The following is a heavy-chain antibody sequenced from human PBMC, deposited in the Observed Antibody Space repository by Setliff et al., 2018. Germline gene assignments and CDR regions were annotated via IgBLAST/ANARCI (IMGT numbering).Heavy chain of an antibody. CDR1: GYTFSTYA. V-gene: IGHV7-4-1*02. CDR2: INTNTGNP. CDR3: ARGSRFGTIVYRGDYYLDV. D-gene: IGHD3-10*01. J-gene: IGHJ6*03. Sequence: ASVKVSCKGSGYTFSTYAIIWMRQAPGQGLEWMGWINTNTGNPSYAQGFTGRFVFSLDTSVSTAYLQISSLEAEDTAIYYCARGSRFGTIVYRGDYYLDVWGKGTTVTVSS.